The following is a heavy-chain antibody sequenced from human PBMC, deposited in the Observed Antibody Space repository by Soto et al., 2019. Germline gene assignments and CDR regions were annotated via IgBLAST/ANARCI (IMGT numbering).Heavy chain of an antibody. CDR2: ISSSSSTI. D-gene: IGHD2-15*01. J-gene: IGHJ6*02. V-gene: IGHV3-48*02. Sequence: EVQLVESGGGLVQPGGSLRLSCAASGFTFSSYSMNWVRQAPGKGLEWVSYISSSSSTINYADSVKGRFTISRDNAKNSLYLQMNSLRDEDTAVYYCARDHADIVVVVAATWYYYGMDVWGQGTTVTVSS. CDR3: ARDHADIVVVVAATWYYYGMDV. CDR1: GFTFSSYS.